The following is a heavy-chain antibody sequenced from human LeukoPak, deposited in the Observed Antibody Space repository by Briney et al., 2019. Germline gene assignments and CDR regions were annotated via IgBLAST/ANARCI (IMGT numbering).Heavy chain of an antibody. Sequence: SGTLSLTCTVSGGSISSYYWSWIRQPPGKGLEWIGYIYYSGSTNYNPSLKSRVTISVDTSKNQFSLKLSSVTAADTAVYYCARVPMYYTMIFDIWGQGAMVTVSS. D-gene: IGHD3-22*01. CDR2: IYYSGST. CDR1: GGSISSYY. CDR3: ARVPMYYTMIFDI. V-gene: IGHV4-59*01. J-gene: IGHJ3*02.